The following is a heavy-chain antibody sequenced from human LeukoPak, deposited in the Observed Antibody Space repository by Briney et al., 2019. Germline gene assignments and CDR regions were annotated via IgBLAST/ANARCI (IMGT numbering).Heavy chain of an antibody. CDR2: IIGSGGRT. V-gene: IGHV3-23*01. CDR1: GFTFSNHA. Sequence: PGGSLRLSCAASGFTFSNHAMSWVRQAPGKGLEWVSSIIGSGGRTIYADYVKGRFTMSRDNSKSTLYLQMNSLRADDTAVYFCAKAFSPSYGTLFDYWGQGTLVTVSS. J-gene: IGHJ4*02. D-gene: IGHD1-1*01. CDR3: AKAFSPSYGTLFDY.